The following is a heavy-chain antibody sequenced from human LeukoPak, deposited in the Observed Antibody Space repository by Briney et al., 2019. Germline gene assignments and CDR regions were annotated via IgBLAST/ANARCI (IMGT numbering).Heavy chain of an antibody. CDR1: GFTFSSYS. CDR3: ATSSNAPGNH. CDR2: ISSSSGYI. D-gene: IGHD2-2*01. V-gene: IGHV3-21*01. J-gene: IGHJ5*02. Sequence: PGGSLRLSCAASGFTFSSYSMNWVRQAPGKGLEWVSSISSSSGYIYYADSVKGRFTISRDNAKNSLNLQMNSLRAEDTAVYYCATSSNAPGNHWGQGTLVTVSS.